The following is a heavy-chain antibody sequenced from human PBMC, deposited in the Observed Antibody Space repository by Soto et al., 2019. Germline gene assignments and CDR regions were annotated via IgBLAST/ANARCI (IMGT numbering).Heavy chain of an antibody. CDR2: MNPNSGNT. V-gene: IGHV1-8*01. Sequence: QVQLVQSGAEVKKPGASVKVSCKASGYTFIGYDINWVRQATGQGLEWMGWMNPNSGNTVYTQNFQGRVTMTRNTSISTAYMELNSLRSDDTAVYYCARGPNDIWSDWGQGTLVPVSS. D-gene: IGHD3-9*01. J-gene: IGHJ4*02. CDR3: ARGPNDIWSD. CDR1: GYTFIGYD.